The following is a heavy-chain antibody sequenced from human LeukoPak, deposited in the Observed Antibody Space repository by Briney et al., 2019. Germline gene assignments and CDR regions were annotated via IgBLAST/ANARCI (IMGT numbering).Heavy chain of an antibody. CDR3: ARRPGIAAAGKYYYYYYYMDV. V-gene: IGHV4-39*07. CDR2: IYYSGST. D-gene: IGHD6-13*01. CDR1: GGSISSSSYY. J-gene: IGHJ6*03. Sequence: SETLSLTCTVSGGSISSSSYYWGWIRQPPGKGLEWIGSIYYSGSTNYNPSLKSRVTISVDTSENQFSLKLSSVTAADTAVYYCARRPGIAAAGKYYYYYYYMDVWGKGTTVTISS.